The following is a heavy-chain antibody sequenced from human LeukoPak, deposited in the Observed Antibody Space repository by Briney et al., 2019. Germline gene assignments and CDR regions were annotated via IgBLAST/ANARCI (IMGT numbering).Heavy chain of an antibody. CDR3: ARVIGGRKRGQGPIDGFDI. J-gene: IGHJ3*02. Sequence: ASVKVSCKASGYTFIGYHIHWVRQAPGQGLQWIGWMNPKNGGTKYAAKFQGRVTMTRDTSISTAYMELSSLRSDDTAVYYCARVIGGRKRGQGPIDGFDIWGPGTTVTVSS. CDR1: GYTFIGYH. V-gene: IGHV1-2*02. CDR2: MNPKNGGT.